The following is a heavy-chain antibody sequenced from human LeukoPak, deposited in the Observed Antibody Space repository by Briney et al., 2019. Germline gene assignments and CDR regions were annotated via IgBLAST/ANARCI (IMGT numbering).Heavy chain of an antibody. CDR2: IRYDGSNK. Sequence: GGSLRLSCAASGFTFSSYGMHWVRQAPGKGLEWVAFIRYDGSNKYYADSVKGRFTISRDNSKNTLYLQMNSLRAEDTAVYYCARDHLSSGSSPDYYYYYMDVWGKGTTVTISS. J-gene: IGHJ6*03. CDR3: ARDHLSSGSSPDYYYYYMDV. CDR1: GFTFSSYG. V-gene: IGHV3-30*02. D-gene: IGHD6-19*01.